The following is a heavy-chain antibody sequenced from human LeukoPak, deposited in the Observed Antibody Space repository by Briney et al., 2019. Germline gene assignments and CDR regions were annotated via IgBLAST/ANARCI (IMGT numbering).Heavy chain of an antibody. CDR3: AREYSSSHYYYYYMDV. D-gene: IGHD6-6*01. CDR2: ISSSGSTI. V-gene: IGHV3-11*04. Sequence: PGGSLRLSCAASGFTFSDYYTSWIRQAPGKGLEWVSYISSSGSTIYYADSVKGRLTISRDNAKNSLYLQMNSLRAEDTAVYYCAREYSSSHYYYYYMDVWGKGTTVTVSS. CDR1: GFTFSDYY. J-gene: IGHJ6*03.